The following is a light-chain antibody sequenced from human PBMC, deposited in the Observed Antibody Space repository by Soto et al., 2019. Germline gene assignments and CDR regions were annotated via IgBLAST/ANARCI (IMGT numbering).Light chain of an antibody. V-gene: IGKV4-1*01. CDR2: WAS. CDR3: QQYYNTPLT. CDR1: HIFLYSSNDKNY. Sequence: DIVMTQSPASLAVSLGEGATINFKSSHIFLYSSNDKNYLAWYQQKPGQPPKLLIYWASTRESGVPDRFSGSGSGTDFTLTISGLQAEDVAAYYCQQYYNTPLTCGGGTKVDI. J-gene: IGKJ4*01.